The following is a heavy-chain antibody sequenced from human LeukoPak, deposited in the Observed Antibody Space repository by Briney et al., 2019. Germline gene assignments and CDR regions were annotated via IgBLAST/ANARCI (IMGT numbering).Heavy chain of an antibody. J-gene: IGHJ4*02. CDR3: ARDNLMDY. D-gene: IGHD1-20*01. V-gene: IGHV3-30*03. Sequence: PGGSLRLSCAASGFTFSSYGMHWVRQAPGKGLEWVAVISYDGSNKYYADSVKGRFTISRDNSKNTLYLQMNSLRAEDTAVYYCARDNLMDYWGQGTLVTVSS. CDR2: ISYDGSNK. CDR1: GFTFSSYG.